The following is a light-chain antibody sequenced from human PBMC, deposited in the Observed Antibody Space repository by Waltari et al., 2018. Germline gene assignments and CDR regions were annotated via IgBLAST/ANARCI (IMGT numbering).Light chain of an antibody. CDR2: ATS. J-gene: IGKJ4*01. CDR3: QQGNTFPLT. Sequence: DIQMTQSPSSVSASVGDRATITCRASQGIGTWLAWYQQKPGQAPKLLNYATSTLQSGVPSRFRGSGSGTDFTLTISSLQPEDFATYYCQQGNTFPLTFGGGTKVQIK. V-gene: IGKV1-12*01. CDR1: QGIGTW.